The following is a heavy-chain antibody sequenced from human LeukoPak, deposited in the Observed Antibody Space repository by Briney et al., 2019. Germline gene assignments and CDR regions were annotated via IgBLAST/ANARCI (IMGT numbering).Heavy chain of an antibody. CDR1: GFIFSNYG. V-gene: IGHV3-23*01. CDR2: ISGSAGST. Sequence: GGSLRLSCAGSGFIFSNYGMSWARQAPGKGLEWVSAISGSAGSTYYADSVKGRFTISRDNSKNMLYLQMNSLRAEDTAVYYCAKERSPVTDPYFDSWGQGTLVTASS. D-gene: IGHD4-11*01. J-gene: IGHJ4*02. CDR3: AKERSPVTDPYFDS.